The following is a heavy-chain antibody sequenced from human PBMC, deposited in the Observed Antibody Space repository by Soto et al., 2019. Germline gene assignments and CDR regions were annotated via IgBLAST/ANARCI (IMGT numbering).Heavy chain of an antibody. V-gene: IGHV2-5*02. Sequence: QITLKESGPTLVKPTQTLTLTCTFSGFSLSTSGVGVGWIRQPPGKALEWLTLIYWDDDKRYSPSLKSRPSLXKXXSKNQVVLTMTSMDPVDTGTYYCAHKGDGYRGFKYWGQGTLVTVSS. D-gene: IGHD5-12*01. J-gene: IGHJ4*02. CDR2: IYWDDDK. CDR3: AHKGDGYRGFKY. CDR1: GFSLSTSGVG.